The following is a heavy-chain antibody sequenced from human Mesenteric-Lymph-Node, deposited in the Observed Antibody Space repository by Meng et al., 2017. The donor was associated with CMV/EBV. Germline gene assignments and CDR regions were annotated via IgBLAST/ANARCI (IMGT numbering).Heavy chain of an antibody. J-gene: IGHJ6*02. CDR2: INPSGGST. V-gene: IGHV1-46*01. CDR1: GGTFSRYA. D-gene: IGHD3-3*01. CDR3: ARDHRAGTYYDFWSGYGMDV. Sequence: ASVKVSCKASGGTFSRYAISWVRQAPGQGLEWMGIINPSGGSTSYAQKFQGRVTMTRDTSTSTVYMELSSLRSEDTAVYYCARDHRAGTYYDFWSGYGMDVWGQGTTVTVSS.